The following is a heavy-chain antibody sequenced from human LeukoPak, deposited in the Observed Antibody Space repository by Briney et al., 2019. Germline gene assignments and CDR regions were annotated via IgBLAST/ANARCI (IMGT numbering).Heavy chain of an antibody. J-gene: IGHJ3*02. CDR2: IRYDGSNK. CDR3: ANCLGHYYDTRDAFDI. D-gene: IGHD3-22*01. Sequence: GGSLRLSCAASGFTFSSYGMHWVRQAPGKGLEWVAFIRYDGSNKYYADSVKGRFTISRDNSKNTLYLQMNSLRAEDTAVYYCANCLGHYYDTRDAFDIWGQGTMVTVSS. CDR1: GFTFSSYG. V-gene: IGHV3-30*02.